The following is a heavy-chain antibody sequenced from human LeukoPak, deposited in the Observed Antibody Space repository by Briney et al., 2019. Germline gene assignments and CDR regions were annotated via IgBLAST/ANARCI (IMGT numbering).Heavy chain of an antibody. Sequence: SETLSLTCTVSGGSISSGSYYWSWIRQPPGKGLEWIGEINHSGSTKYNPSLKSRVTISVDTSKNQFSLKLSSVTAADTAVYYCARRDFWSGYYNYWGQGTLVTVSS. J-gene: IGHJ4*02. D-gene: IGHD3-3*01. CDR3: ARRDFWSGYYNY. CDR1: GGSISSGSYY. V-gene: IGHV4-39*07. CDR2: INHSGST.